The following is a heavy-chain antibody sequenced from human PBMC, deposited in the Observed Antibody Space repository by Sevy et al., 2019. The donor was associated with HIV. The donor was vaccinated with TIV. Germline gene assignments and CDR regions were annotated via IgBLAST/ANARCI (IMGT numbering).Heavy chain of an antibody. D-gene: IGHD3-9*01. Sequence: ASVKVSCKASGYTFTTYGISWVRQAPGQGLEWMGWISAYSGVTYAAQKFQDRVTMTTDTSTNTAYMELRSLSSDDTAIYYCARVRGRYRNNWFDPWGQGTLVTVSS. CDR1: GYTFTTYG. CDR3: ARVRGRYRNNWFDP. CDR2: ISAYSGVT. V-gene: IGHV1-18*01. J-gene: IGHJ5*02.